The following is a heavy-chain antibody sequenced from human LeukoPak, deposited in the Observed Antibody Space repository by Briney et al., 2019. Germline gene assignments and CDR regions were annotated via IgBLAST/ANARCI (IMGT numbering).Heavy chain of an antibody. CDR3: ARVRWPAANY. D-gene: IGHD2-2*01. CDR2: IKQDGSEK. V-gene: IGHV3-7*01. CDR1: GFTFSSYA. J-gene: IGHJ4*02. Sequence: SGGSLRLSCAASGFTFSSYAMSWVRQAPGKGLEWVANIKQDGSEKYYVDSVRGRFTISRDNAKNSLYLQMNSLRAEDTAVYYCARVRWPAANYWGQGTLVTVSS.